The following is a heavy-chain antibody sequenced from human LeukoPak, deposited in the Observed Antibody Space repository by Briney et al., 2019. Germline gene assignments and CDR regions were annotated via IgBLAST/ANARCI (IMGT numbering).Heavy chain of an antibody. Sequence: TLSLTCTVSGGSISSGGYYWSWIRQHPGKGLEWIGYIYYSGSTYYNPSLKSRVIISVDTSKNQFSLKLSSVTAADTAVYYCARADGDYGGWFDPWGQGTLVTVSS. V-gene: IGHV4-31*03. CDR1: GGSISSGGYY. J-gene: IGHJ5*02. CDR3: ARADGDYGGWFDP. D-gene: IGHD4-17*01. CDR2: IYYSGST.